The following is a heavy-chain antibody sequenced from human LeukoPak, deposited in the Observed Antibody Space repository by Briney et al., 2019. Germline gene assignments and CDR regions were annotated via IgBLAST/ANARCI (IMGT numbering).Heavy chain of an antibody. J-gene: IGHJ4*02. D-gene: IGHD3-10*01. CDR2: FDPEDGET. CDR3: ATDLLWFGEFAFDY. CDR1: GYTLTELS. V-gene: IGHV1-24*01. Sequence: ASVKVSCKVSGYTLTELSMHWVRQAPGKGLEWMGGFDPEDGETIYAQKFQGRVTMTEDTSTDTAYMELSSLRSEDTAVYYCATDLLWFGEFAFDYWGQGTLVTVSS.